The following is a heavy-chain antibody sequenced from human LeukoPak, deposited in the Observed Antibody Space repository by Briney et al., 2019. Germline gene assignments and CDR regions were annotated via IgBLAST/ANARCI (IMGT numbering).Heavy chain of an antibody. J-gene: IGHJ5*02. Sequence: SETLSLTCAVYGGSFSGYDCNWIRQSPGKGLEWIGEINHSGSTNYNPSLKSRVTMSVDMSKNQFSLKLSSVTAADTAVYYCARRRGSSSFFDPWGQGTLVTVSS. D-gene: IGHD6-13*01. CDR2: INHSGST. CDR3: ARRRGSSSFFDP. V-gene: IGHV4-34*01. CDR1: GGSFSGYD.